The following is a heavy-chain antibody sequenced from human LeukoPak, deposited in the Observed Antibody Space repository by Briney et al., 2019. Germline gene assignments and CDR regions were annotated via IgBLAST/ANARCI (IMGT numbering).Heavy chain of an antibody. Sequence: SETLSLTCTVSGGSISSYYWSWMRQPPGKGLEWIGYIYYSGSTNYNPSLKSRVTISVDTSENQFSLKLSSVTAADTAVYYCARDRVTISMNAFDIWGQGTMVTVSS. J-gene: IGHJ3*02. CDR3: ARDRVTISMNAFDI. D-gene: IGHD3-10*01. CDR2: IYYSGST. V-gene: IGHV4-59*01. CDR1: GGSISSYY.